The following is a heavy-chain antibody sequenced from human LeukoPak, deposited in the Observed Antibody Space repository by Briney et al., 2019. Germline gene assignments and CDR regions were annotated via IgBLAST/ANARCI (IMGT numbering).Heavy chain of an antibody. CDR2: ISYDGSNK. CDR1: GFTFSIYG. Sequence: GGSLRLSCTASGFTFSIYGMHWVRQAPGKGLEWVAVISYDGSNKYYADSVKGRFTISRDNSKNTLYLQMNSQRAEDTAVYYCAKGPDSSGYYYYVDYWGRGTLVTVSS. CDR3: AKGPDSSGYYYYVDY. V-gene: IGHV3-30*18. J-gene: IGHJ4*02. D-gene: IGHD3-22*01.